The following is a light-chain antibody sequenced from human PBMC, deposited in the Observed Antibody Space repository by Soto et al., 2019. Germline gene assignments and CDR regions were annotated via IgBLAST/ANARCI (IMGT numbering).Light chain of an antibody. J-gene: IGKJ1*01. CDR1: QSVNSSY. CDR3: QQYGSSPWT. Sequence: EIVLTQSPGTLSLSPGERANLSCRASQSVNSSYLAWNQQKTGQAPRPLIYGASSKAIGIPDRSSGSVSGTDFTLSISRLEPEDFAVYYCQQYGSSPWTFGQGTKV. V-gene: IGKV3-20*01. CDR2: GAS.